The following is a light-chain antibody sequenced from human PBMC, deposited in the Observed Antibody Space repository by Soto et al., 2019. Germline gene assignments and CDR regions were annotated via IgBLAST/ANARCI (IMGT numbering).Light chain of an antibody. CDR1: QSVSSN. J-gene: IGKJ3*01. CDR2: GAS. CDR3: RQYNNLPSFT. Sequence: EIVMTQSPAALSVSPGERATLSCRASQSVSSNLAWYQQKPGQAPRLLIYGASTRATGIPVRFSGSGSGTEFTLTIRSLQSEDFAFYYCRQYNNLPSFTFGPGTKVDIK. V-gene: IGKV3-15*01.